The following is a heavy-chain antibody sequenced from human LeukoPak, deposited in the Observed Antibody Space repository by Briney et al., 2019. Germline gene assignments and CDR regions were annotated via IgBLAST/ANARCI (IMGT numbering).Heavy chain of an antibody. CDR1: GFTFSNYG. CDR2: IWHDGSHK. V-gene: IGHV3-33*06. CDR3: AKASSASPSSLNF. J-gene: IGHJ4*02. Sequence: TGGSLRLSCAASGFTFSNYGMYWVRQAPGKGLECVAVIWHDGSHKYYAESVKGRFTISRDNSNNTLYLQLTSLRAEDTAVFYCAKASSASPSSLNFWGQGTLVTVSS. D-gene: IGHD2-2*01.